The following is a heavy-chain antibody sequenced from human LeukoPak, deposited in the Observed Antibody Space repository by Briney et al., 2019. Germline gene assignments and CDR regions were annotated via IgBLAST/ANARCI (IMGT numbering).Heavy chain of an antibody. J-gene: IGHJ4*02. D-gene: IGHD3-3*01. CDR2: ISGSGGST. Sequence: GGSLRLSCAASGFTFSSYAMSWVRQAPGKGLEWVSAISGSGGSTYYADSVKGRFTISRDNSKNTLYLQMNSLRAEDTAVYYCAKSAYYDFWSGYEAQTPTDYWGQGTLVTVSS. V-gene: IGHV3-23*01. CDR3: AKSAYYDFWSGYEAQTPTDY. CDR1: GFTFSSYA.